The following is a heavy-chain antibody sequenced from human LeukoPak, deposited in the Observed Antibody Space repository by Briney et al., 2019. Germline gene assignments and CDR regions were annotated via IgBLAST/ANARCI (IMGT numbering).Heavy chain of an antibody. J-gene: IGHJ1*01. CDR3: AKDVTYSYDSSVYSYFQH. D-gene: IGHD3-22*01. V-gene: IGHV3-23*01. CDR1: GFTFSSYA. CDR2: ISGGGGST. Sequence: GRSLRLSCAASGFTFSSYAMSWVRQAPGKGLEWVSGISGGGGSTYYADFVKGRFTISRDNSKNTLYLQMNSLRAEDTAVYYCAKDVTYSYDSSVYSYFQHWGQGTLVTVSS.